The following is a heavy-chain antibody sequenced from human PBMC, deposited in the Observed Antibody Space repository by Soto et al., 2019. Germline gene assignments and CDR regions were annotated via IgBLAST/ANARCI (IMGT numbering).Heavy chain of an antibody. D-gene: IGHD3-9*01. CDR1: GYTFTSYA. Sequence: ASVKVSCKASGYTFTSYAMHWVRQAPGQRLEWMGWINAGNGNTKYSQKFQGRVTITRDTSASTAYMELSGLRSEDTAVYYCARDRLDYDILTGYYSDNAFDIWGQGTMVTVSS. CDR2: INAGNGNT. V-gene: IGHV1-3*01. J-gene: IGHJ3*02. CDR3: ARDRLDYDILTGYYSDNAFDI.